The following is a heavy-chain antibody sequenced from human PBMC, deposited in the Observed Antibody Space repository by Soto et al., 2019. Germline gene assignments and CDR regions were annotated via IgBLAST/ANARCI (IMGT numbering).Heavy chain of an antibody. J-gene: IGHJ4*02. CDR1: GGTISSYS. D-gene: IGHD6-13*01. CDR3: ARDLAAGTCDY. V-gene: IGHV1-69*04. CDR2: VIPILGMA. Sequence: SAEVCCKAPGGTISSYSLRWVRQAPGQGLEWMGRVIPILGMANYAQKFQGRVTMTTDTSTSTAYMELRSLRSDDTAVYYCARDLAAGTCDYWGQGTLVTVS.